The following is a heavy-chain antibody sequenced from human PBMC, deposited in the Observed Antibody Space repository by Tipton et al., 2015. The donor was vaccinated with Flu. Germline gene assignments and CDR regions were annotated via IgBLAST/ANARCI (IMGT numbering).Heavy chain of an antibody. CDR2: VYTSGIT. Sequence: TLSLTCTVSGASISSDYWSWIRQPAGKGLDWIGGVYTSGITSYNPSLKSRVTMSADMSTNQLSLKLTSVTAADTAVYYCARTSAGTIYFDNWGQGILVTVSP. CDR1: GASISSDY. V-gene: IGHV4-4*07. J-gene: IGHJ4*02. D-gene: IGHD6-19*01. CDR3: ARTSAGTIYFDN.